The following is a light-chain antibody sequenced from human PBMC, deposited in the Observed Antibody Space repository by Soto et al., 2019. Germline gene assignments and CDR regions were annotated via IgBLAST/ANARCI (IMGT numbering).Light chain of an antibody. V-gene: IGLV2-14*01. J-gene: IGLJ1*01. CDR1: SSDVGGYNY. CDR3: SSYSSSSTLYV. CDR2: DVS. Sequence: QSALTQPASVSESPGQSITVSCTGPSSDVGGYNYVSWYQQHPGKAPKLMIYDVSDRPSGVSNRFSGSKAGNTASLTISGLQAEDEADYYCSSYSSSSTLYVFGTGTKLTVL.